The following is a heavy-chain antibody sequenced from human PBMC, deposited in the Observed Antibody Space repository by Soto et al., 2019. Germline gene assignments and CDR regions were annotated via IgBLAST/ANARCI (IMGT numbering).Heavy chain of an antibody. CDR3: ARSLSSDFNWFDP. CDR2: IYYLGGT. CDR1: GGRISSSTYS. V-gene: IGHV4-39*01. Sequence: EPLSLTCTVSGGRISSSTYSWGWIRQPPGKGLEWIGSIYYLGGTYYNPSLESRVTISVDTSRTQFYLKVNSVTAADTALYFCARSLSSDFNWFDPWGQGTLVTVSS. J-gene: IGHJ5*02. D-gene: IGHD3-16*02.